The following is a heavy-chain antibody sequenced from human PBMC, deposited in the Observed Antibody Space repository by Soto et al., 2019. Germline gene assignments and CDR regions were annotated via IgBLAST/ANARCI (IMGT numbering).Heavy chain of an antibody. D-gene: IGHD3-3*01. V-gene: IGHV4-59*01. J-gene: IGHJ4*02. CDR2: IYYSGST. CDR3: ARIGLTTTVDY. Sequence: SETLCITCTFSGGSISIYYWSWIRQPPGKGLEWIGYIYYSGSTNYNPSLKSRVTISVDTSKNQFSLKLSSVTAADTAVYYCARIGLTTTVDYWGQGTMVTVSS. CDR1: GGSISIYY.